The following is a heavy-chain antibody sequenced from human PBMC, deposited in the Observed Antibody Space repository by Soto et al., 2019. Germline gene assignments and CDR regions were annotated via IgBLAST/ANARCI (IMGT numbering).Heavy chain of an antibody. J-gene: IGHJ4*02. Sequence: EVQLVQSGAEVKKPGESLKISCKGSGYSFTSYWIGWVRQMPGKGLEWMGIIYPGDSDTRYSPSFQGQVTISADKSISTAYLQWSSLKASDTAMYYCARGYSNYVFFDFWGHTFDYWGQGTLVTVSS. D-gene: IGHD4-4*01. V-gene: IGHV5-51*03. CDR2: IYPGDSDT. CDR3: ARGYSNYVFFDFWGHTFDY. CDR1: GYSFTSYW.